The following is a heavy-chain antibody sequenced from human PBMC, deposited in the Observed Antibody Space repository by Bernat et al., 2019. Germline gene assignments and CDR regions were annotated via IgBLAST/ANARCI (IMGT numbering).Heavy chain of an antibody. CDR1: GFTFSSYG. CDR2: IWYDGSNK. CDR3: ARESALRFLEDCSYYFDY. V-gene: IGHV3-33*01. J-gene: IGHJ4*02. D-gene: IGHD3-3*01. Sequence: QVQLVESGGGVVQPGRSLRLSCAASGFTFSSYGMHWVRQAPGKGLEWVAVIWYDGSNKYYADSVKGRFTISRDNSKNTLYLQMNSLRAEDAAVYYCARESALRFLEDCSYYFDYWGQGTLVTVSS.